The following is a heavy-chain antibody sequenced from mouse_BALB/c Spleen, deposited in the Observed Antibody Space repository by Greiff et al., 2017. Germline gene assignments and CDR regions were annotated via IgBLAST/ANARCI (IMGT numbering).Heavy chain of an antibody. J-gene: IGHJ3*01. D-gene: IGHD1-1*01. CDR1: GYTFTDYA. CDR2: ISTYYGDA. V-gene: IGHV1S137*01. Sequence: QVQLKQSGAELVRPGVSVKISCKGSGYTFTDYAMHWVKQSHAKSLEWIGVISTYYGDASYNQKFKGKATMTVDKSSSTAYMELARLTSEDSAIYYCARIYGSSPWFAYWGQGTLVTVSA. CDR3: ARIYGSSPWFAY.